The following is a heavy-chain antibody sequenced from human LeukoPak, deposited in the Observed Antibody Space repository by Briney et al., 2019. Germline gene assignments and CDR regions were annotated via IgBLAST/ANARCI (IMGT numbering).Heavy chain of an antibody. CDR2: ISSSSSGSTI. J-gene: IGHJ4*02. CDR1: GFTFRTYE. D-gene: IGHD3-10*01. CDR3: ARTPYGMGSDY. Sequence: PGGSLRLSCAASGFTFRTYEMNWVRQAPGKGLEWISYISSSSSGSTIYYADSVKGRFTISRDNAKNSLYLQMNSLRAEDTAVYYCARTPYGMGSDYWGQGTLVTVSS. V-gene: IGHV3-48*03.